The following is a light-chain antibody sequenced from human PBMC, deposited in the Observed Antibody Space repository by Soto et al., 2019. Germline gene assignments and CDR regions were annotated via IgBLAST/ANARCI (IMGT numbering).Light chain of an antibody. Sequence: EIVMTQSPVTLSVSPTERATLSCRASQSVSSNLAWYQQKPGQAPRLLIYGASTRATGIPARFSGSGSGTEFTLTISSLQSEDFAVYYCQQYNNWPPWTFGRGTKVDI. CDR2: GAS. CDR1: QSVSSN. CDR3: QQYNNWPPWT. V-gene: IGKV3-15*01. J-gene: IGKJ1*01.